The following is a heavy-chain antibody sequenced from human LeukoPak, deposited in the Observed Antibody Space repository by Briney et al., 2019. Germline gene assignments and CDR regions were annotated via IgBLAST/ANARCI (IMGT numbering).Heavy chain of an antibody. CDR2: INHSGST. D-gene: IGHD6-13*01. CDR1: GGSFSGYY. Sequence: SETLSLTCAVYGGSFSGYYWSWIRQPPGKGLEWIGEINHSGSTNYNPSLKSRVTISVDTSKSHFSLKLSSVTAADTAVYYCARDKDSSSWPTYYYYYYGMDVWGQGTTVTVSS. J-gene: IGHJ6*02. CDR3: ARDKDSSSWPTYYYYYYGMDV. V-gene: IGHV4-34*01.